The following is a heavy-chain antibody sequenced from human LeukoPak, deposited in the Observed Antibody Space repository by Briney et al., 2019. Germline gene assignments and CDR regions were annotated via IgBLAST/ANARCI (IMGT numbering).Heavy chain of an antibody. J-gene: IGHJ5*02. D-gene: IGHD2-2*01. Sequence: ASVKVSCKASGGTFSSYAINWVRQATGQGLEWMGWMNPNSGNTGYAQKFQGRVTMTRNTSISTAYMELSSLRSEDTAVYYCARVGRCSSTSCYVNWFDPWGQGTLVTVSS. CDR1: GGTFSSYA. V-gene: IGHV1-8*02. CDR2: MNPNSGNT. CDR3: ARVGRCSSTSCYVNWFDP.